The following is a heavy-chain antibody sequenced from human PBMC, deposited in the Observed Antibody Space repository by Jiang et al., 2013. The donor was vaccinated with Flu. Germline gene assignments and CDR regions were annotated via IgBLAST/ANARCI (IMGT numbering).Heavy chain of an antibody. CDR3: ARDLYYYDSSGYRNAFDI. J-gene: IGHJ3*02. V-gene: IGHV6-1*01. CDR2: TYHRSKWYN. CDR1: GDSVSSNSAA. Sequence: SLTCAISGDSVSSNSAAWNWIRQSPSRGLEWLGRTYHRSKWYNDYAVSVKSRITINPDTSKNQFSLQLNSVTPEDTAVYYCARDLYYYDSSGYRNAFDIWGQGTMVTVSS. D-gene: IGHD3-22*01.